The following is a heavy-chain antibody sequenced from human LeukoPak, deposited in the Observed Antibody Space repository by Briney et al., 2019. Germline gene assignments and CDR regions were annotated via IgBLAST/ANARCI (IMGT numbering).Heavy chain of an antibody. CDR2: ISGSGGSR. CDR3: AREYSSGWY. J-gene: IGHJ4*02. CDR1: GFTFSSYA. V-gene: IGHV3-23*01. D-gene: IGHD6-19*01. Sequence: GGSLRLSCAASGFTFSSYAMSWVRQAPGKGLEWVSAISGSGGSRYYADSVKGRFTISRDNAKNSPYLQMNSLRAEDTAVYYCAREYSSGWYWGQGTLVTVSS.